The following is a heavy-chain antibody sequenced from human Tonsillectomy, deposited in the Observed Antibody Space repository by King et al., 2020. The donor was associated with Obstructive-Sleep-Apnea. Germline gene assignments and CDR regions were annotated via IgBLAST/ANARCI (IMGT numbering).Heavy chain of an antibody. Sequence: VQLVESGGGVVQPGRSLRLSCAASGFTFSTFAMQWVRQAPGKGLEWVAVISNDGSNKYYADSVKGRLTISRDNSKNTLYLQMNSLRAEDTAVYYCASLRPPYYYDSSGDYTPDAFDIWGQGTMVTVSS. J-gene: IGHJ3*02. CDR2: ISNDGSNK. D-gene: IGHD3-22*01. CDR3: ASLRPPYYYDSSGDYTPDAFDI. V-gene: IGHV3-30-3*01. CDR1: GFTFSTFA.